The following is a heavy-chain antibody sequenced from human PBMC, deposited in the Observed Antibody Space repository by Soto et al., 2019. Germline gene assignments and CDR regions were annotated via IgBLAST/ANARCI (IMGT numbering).Heavy chain of an antibody. Sequence: EVQLLESGGGLVQPGGSLRLSCAASGFTFSSYAMSWVRQAPGKGLEWVSVISGSGDSTYYADSVRGRFTISRDNSKNPLYLQMNSLRADDTAVYYGAKGRDGAAAGPTKFYGMDVWGQGTTVTVSS. CDR3: AKGRDGAAAGPTKFYGMDV. CDR2: ISGSGDST. CDR1: GFTFSSYA. D-gene: IGHD6-13*01. J-gene: IGHJ6*02. V-gene: IGHV3-23*01.